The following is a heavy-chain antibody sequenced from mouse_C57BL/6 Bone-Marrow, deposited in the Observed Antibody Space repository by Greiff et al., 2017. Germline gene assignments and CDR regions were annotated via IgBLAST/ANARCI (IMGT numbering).Heavy chain of an antibody. CDR3: ARYLLWLRQAMDY. CDR1: GFSLTSYG. Sequence: VKLMESGPGLVKPSQSLSITCTVSGFSLTSYGVHWVRQSPGKGLEWLGVIWSGGSTDYNAAFISRLSISKANSTSQVFLKMNVLQAYDTAVYYCARYLLWLRQAMDYWGQGTSVTVSS. J-gene: IGHJ4*01. D-gene: IGHD2-2*01. V-gene: IGHV2-2*01. CDR2: IWSGGST.